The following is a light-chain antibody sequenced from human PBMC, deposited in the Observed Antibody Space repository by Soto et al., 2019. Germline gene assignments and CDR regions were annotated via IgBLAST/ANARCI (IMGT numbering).Light chain of an antibody. J-gene: IGKJ4*01. CDR2: DVS. Sequence: IQMTQSPSTLSASVGDRVTITCQASQSISGWLAWYQQKPGKAPKLLIYDVSSLESGVPSRFSGSGSGTEFTLAISSLQPDDFATYYCQQYKSYPLTFGGGTKVDIK. V-gene: IGKV1-5*01. CDR3: QQYKSYPLT. CDR1: QSISGW.